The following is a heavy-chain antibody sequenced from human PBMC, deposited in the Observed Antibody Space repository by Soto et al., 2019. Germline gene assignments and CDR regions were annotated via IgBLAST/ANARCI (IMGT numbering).Heavy chain of an antibody. CDR3: ARGYCSSTSCYDYYYYMDV. D-gene: IGHD2-2*01. Sequence: AFVKVSCKDSGYSFASYDINWLRQATGQGLEWMGWMNPNSGNTGYAQKFQGRVTMTRNTSISTAYMELSSLRSEDTAVYYCARGYCSSTSCYDYYYYMDVWGKGTTVTVSS. J-gene: IGHJ6*03. V-gene: IGHV1-8*01. CDR2: MNPNSGNT. CDR1: GYSFASYD.